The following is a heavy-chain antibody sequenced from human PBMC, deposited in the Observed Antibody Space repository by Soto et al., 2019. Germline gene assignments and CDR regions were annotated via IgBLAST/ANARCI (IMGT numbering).Heavy chain of an antibody. D-gene: IGHD4-17*01. J-gene: IGHJ4*02. CDR3: ARGREDYGGTPAANYYFDY. V-gene: IGHV4-59*12. CDR1: GGSISSYY. CDR2: IYYSGST. Sequence: SETLSLTCTVSGGSISSYYWSWIRQPPGKGLEWIGYIYYSGSTYYNPSLKSRVTISVDTSKNQFSLKLSSVTAADTAVYYCARGREDYGGTPAANYYFDYWGQGTLVTVSS.